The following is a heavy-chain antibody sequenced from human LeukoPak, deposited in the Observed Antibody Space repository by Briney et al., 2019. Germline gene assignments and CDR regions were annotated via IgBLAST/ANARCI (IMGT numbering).Heavy chain of an antibody. CDR3: ARDRGSLGNGYNEDYFDY. Sequence: GGSLRLSCAASGFTFSSYEMNWVRQAPGKGLEWVSCIGGDESYMSYADSVKGRFTVSRDNAKNSVYLQMNSLRVEDTAVYYCARDRGSLGNGYNEDYFDYWGQGTLVTVSS. D-gene: IGHD5-24*01. CDR2: IGGDESYM. J-gene: IGHJ4*02. V-gene: IGHV3-48*03. CDR1: GFTFSSYE.